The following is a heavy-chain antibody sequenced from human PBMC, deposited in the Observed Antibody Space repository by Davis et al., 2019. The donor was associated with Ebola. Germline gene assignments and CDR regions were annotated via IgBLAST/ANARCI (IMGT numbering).Heavy chain of an antibody. CDR3: AKGFNSGWYGGYYDR. J-gene: IGHJ4*02. D-gene: IGHD6-19*01. CDR2: ITGPGGTT. Sequence: GESLKISCVVSRFTFSAYAMAWVRQAPGKGLQWVSTITGPGGTTYYADSVKGRFTISRDSSNNTLYLQMNSLRAEDTAVYYCAKGFNSGWYGGYYDRWGQGTQVTVSS. CDR1: RFTFSAYA. V-gene: IGHV3-23*01.